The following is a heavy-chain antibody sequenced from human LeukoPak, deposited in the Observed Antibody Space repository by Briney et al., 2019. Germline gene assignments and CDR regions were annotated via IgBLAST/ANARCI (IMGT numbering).Heavy chain of an antibody. Sequence: PSETLSLTCTVSGYSISSGFYWGWIRQPPGKGLEWIGSIYHIGSTYYNPSLKSRVTISVDTSKNQFSLKLSSVTAADTAVYYCARDRADYGDYVDAFDIWGQGRMVTVSS. CDR3: ARDRADYGDYVDAFDI. V-gene: IGHV4-38-2*02. CDR1: GYSISSGFY. CDR2: IYHIGST. D-gene: IGHD4-17*01. J-gene: IGHJ3*02.